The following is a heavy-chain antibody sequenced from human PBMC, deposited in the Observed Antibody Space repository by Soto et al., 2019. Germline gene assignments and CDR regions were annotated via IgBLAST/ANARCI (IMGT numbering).Heavy chain of an antibody. CDR2: INPRGAWT. Sequence: QVHLVQSGAEVRKPGASVKVSCKASGYSFTSYYMHWVRRAPGQGLEWMGIINPRGAWTRYAQKVQGRVTMTRDTSANTDYMELRSLRSEATAVYYCARDNSIAAAGSCWFAPLGQGTLFTVSS. J-gene: IGHJ5*02. V-gene: IGHV1-46*01. D-gene: IGHD6-13*01. CDR3: ARDNSIAAAGSCWFAP. CDR1: GYSFTSYY.